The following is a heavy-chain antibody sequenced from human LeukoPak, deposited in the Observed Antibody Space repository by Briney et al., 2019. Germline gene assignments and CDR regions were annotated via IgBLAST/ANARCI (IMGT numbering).Heavy chain of an antibody. J-gene: IGHJ4*02. CDR1: GFTSSDYY. CDR3: ARGENNYGYYYFDY. D-gene: IGHD5-24*01. CDR2: ISSSGSTI. Sequence: GGSLRLSCAASGFTSSDYYMSWIRQAPGKGLEWVSYISSSGSTIYYADSVKGRFTISRDNAKNSLYLQINSLRAEDTSVYYCARGENNYGYYYFDYWGQGTLVTVSS. V-gene: IGHV3-11*04.